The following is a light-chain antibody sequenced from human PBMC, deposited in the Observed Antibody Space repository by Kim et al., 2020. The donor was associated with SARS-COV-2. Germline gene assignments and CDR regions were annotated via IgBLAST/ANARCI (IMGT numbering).Light chain of an antibody. CDR1: QSVSSH. V-gene: IGKV3-11*01. Sequence: LSLAPGDRATRSCRASQSVSSHLAWYQQRPGQPPSLLSYDASNRATGVPDRFSGSGSETDFTLTISSLEPEDFAVYYCQQNSNWLFGGGTKVDIK. J-gene: IGKJ4*01. CDR2: DAS. CDR3: QQNSNWL.